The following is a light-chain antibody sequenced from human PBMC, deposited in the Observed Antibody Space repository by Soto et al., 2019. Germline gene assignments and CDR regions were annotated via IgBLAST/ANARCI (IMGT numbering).Light chain of an antibody. J-gene: IGKJ1*01. CDR3: QHFVNSLTWT. V-gene: IGKV1-5*03. CDR1: QTISSW. CDR2: KAS. Sequence: DIQMTQSPSTLSASVRDRVTITCRASQTISSWLAWFQQRPGRAPKFLIYKASSLKNGVPLRFSGSGSGTQFTLTISRLEPEDFAVYYCQHFVNSLTWTFGQGTKVDIK.